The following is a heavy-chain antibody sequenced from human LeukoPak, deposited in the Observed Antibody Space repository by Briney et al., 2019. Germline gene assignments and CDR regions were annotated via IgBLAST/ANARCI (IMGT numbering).Heavy chain of an antibody. D-gene: IGHD2-2*01. J-gene: IGHJ6*03. CDR1: GYTFTSYG. CDR2: ISTYNGNT. Sequence: GASEKVSCKASGYTFTSYGISWVRQTHEQRLEWMGWISTYNGNTNYAQKLQGRVTMTTDTYTSTAYMELRSLRSDDTAVYYCARVCSSGYYYYYMDVWGKGTTVTVSS. CDR3: ARVCSSGYYYYYMDV. V-gene: IGHV1-18*01.